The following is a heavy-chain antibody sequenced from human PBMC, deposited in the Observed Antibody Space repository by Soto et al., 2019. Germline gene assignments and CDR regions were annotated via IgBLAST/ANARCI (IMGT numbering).Heavy chain of an antibody. V-gene: IGHV4-31*03. Sequence: QVQLQESGPGLVKPSQTLSLTCTVSGGSINSGAYYSTWIRQHPGKGLEWIGYIYYSGSTYYNPSLKSRVTISIDASKNQFSLKLSSVTAADTAVYYCALDYGGNSDYFDYWGQGTLVTVSS. CDR3: ALDYGGNSDYFDY. CDR2: IYYSGST. CDR1: GGSINSGAYY. D-gene: IGHD4-17*01. J-gene: IGHJ4*02.